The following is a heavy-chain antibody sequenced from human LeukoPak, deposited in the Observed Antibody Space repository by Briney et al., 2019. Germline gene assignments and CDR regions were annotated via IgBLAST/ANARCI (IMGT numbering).Heavy chain of an antibody. CDR1: GFTFSSYA. CDR3: VKAMGPGAYYYYGMDV. CDR2: ISGSGGST. V-gene: IGHV3-23*01. Sequence: GGSLRLSCAASGFTFSSYAMSWVRQAPGKGLEWVSAISGSGGSTYYADSVKGRFTISRDNSKNTLYLQMNSLRAEDTAVYYCVKAMGPGAYYYYGMDVWGQGTTVTVSS. J-gene: IGHJ6*02. D-gene: IGHD3-10*01.